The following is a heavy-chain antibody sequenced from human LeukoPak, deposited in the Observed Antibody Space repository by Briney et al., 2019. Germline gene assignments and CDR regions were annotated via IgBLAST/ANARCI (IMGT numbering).Heavy chain of an antibody. J-gene: IGHJ4*02. CDR3: ARDFFKLGTPQYFDY. Sequence: GGSLRLSCAASGFTFSSYSMNWVRQAPGKGLEWVAVIWYEGSNKYYADSVKGRFTISRDNSKNTLYLQMNSLRAEDTAVYYCARDFFKLGTPQYFDYWGQGTLVTVSS. CDR2: IWYEGSNK. D-gene: IGHD7-27*01. CDR1: GFTFSSYS. V-gene: IGHV3-33*08.